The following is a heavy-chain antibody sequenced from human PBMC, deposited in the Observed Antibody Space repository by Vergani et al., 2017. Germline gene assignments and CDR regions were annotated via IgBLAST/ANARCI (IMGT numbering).Heavy chain of an antibody. CDR1: GYTFTSYY. V-gene: IGHV1-46*01. D-gene: IGHD4-17*01. CDR2: INPSGGST. J-gene: IGHJ5*02. Sequence: QVQLVQSGAEVKKPGASVKVSCKASGYTFTSYYMHWVRQAPGQGLEWMGIINPSGGSTSYGQKFQGRVTMTRDTSTSTVDMELSSLRSEDTAVYYCARVRYYGDYWFDPWGQGTLVTVSS. CDR3: ARVRYYGDYWFDP.